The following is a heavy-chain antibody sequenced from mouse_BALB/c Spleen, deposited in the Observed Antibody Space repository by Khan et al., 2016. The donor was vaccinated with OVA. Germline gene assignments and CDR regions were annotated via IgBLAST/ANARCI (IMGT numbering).Heavy chain of an antibody. V-gene: IGHV1-77*01. CDR3: ARRNYFGYTFAY. D-gene: IGHD1-2*01. CDR1: GYTFTDYY. CDR2: ISPGSGDT. Sequence: QVQLQQSGAELARPGASVKLSCKASGYTFTDYYINWVKQRTGQGLEWIGEISPGSGDTYYNERFTGKATLTADKSSSTAYMQLSSLTSEASAVYCCARRNYFGYTFAYWGQGTLVTVSA. J-gene: IGHJ3*01.